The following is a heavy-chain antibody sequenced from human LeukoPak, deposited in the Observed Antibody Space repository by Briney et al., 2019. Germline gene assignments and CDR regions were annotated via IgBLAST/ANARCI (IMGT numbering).Heavy chain of an antibody. Sequence: GSLRLSCAASGFTFSSYSMNWVRQAPGKGLEWVSSISSSSSYIYYADSVKGRFTLSRDNAKNSLYLQMNSLRAEDTAVYYCARAPNPHYDSSGYYAYFDYWGQGTLVTVSS. D-gene: IGHD3-22*01. CDR1: GFTFSSYS. J-gene: IGHJ4*02. V-gene: IGHV3-21*01. CDR2: ISSSSSYI. CDR3: ARAPNPHYDSSGYYAYFDY.